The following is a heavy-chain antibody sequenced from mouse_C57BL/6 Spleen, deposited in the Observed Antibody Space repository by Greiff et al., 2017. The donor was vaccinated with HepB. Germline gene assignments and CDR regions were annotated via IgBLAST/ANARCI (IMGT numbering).Heavy chain of an antibody. Sequence: EVKLLESGPGMVKPSQSLSLTCTVTGYSITSGYDWHWIRHFPGNKLEWMGYISYSGSTNYNPSLKSRISITHDTSKNHFFLKLNSVTTEDTATYYCARDPFDYGSSYDWYFDVWGTGTTVTVSS. CDR1: GYSITSGYD. CDR2: ISYSGST. V-gene: IGHV3-1*01. J-gene: IGHJ1*03. D-gene: IGHD1-1*01. CDR3: ARDPFDYGSSYDWYFDV.